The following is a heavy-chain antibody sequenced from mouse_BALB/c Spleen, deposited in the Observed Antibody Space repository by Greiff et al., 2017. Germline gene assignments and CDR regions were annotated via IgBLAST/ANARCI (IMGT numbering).Heavy chain of an antibody. CDR3: ARPTMITTVAY. Sequence: EVQLQQSGPELVKPGASVKMSCKASGYTFTSYVMHWVKQKPGQGLEWIGYINPYNDGTKYNEKFKGKATLTSDKSSSTAYMELSSLTSEDSAVYYCARPTMITTVAYWGQGTLVTVSA. CDR2: INPYNDGT. CDR1: GYTFTSYV. J-gene: IGHJ3*01. V-gene: IGHV1-14*01. D-gene: IGHD2-4*01.